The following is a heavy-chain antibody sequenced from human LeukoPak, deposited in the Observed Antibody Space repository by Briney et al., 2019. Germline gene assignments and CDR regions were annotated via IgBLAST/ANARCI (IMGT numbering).Heavy chain of an antibody. J-gene: IGHJ6*03. D-gene: IGHD6-13*01. CDR2: ISSGAASI. CDR1: GFTFSSYE. Sequence: GGSLRLSCSASGFTFSSYEMNWVRQAPGKGLEWVSSISSGAASIYYTDSVQGRFTISRDNAKNSLYLQMNSLRAEDTAVYYCAKPRVYYYYMDVWGKGTTVTISS. CDR3: AKPRVYYYYMDV. V-gene: IGHV3-48*03.